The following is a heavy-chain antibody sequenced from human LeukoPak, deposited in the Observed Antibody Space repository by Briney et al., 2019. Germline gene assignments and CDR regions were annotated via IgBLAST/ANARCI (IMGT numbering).Heavy chain of an antibody. Sequence: ETLSPTCTVSGGSISSYYWSWIRQPPGKGLEWIGYIYYSGSTNYNPSLKSRVTISVDTSKNQFSLKLSSVTAADTAVYYCARGYGSGSYYGAFDIWGQGTMVTVSS. V-gene: IGHV4-59*01. CDR3: ARGYGSGSYYGAFDI. CDR1: GGSISSYY. CDR2: IYYSGST. J-gene: IGHJ3*02. D-gene: IGHD3-10*01.